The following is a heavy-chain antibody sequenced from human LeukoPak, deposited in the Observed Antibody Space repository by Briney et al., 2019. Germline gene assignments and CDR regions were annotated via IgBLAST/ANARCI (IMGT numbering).Heavy chain of an antibody. J-gene: IGHJ4*02. V-gene: IGHV3-7*01. CDR1: GFTFSDVW. D-gene: IGHD4-11*01. CDR3: ARDSYRSLDY. Sequence: GGSLKLSCAASGFTFSDVWMSWVRQAPGKGLEWVASINQDGRGIYYVDSVKGRFSISRDNTNNLLYLQMNSLRAEDTAMYFCARDSYRSLDYWGRGTLVTVSS. CDR2: INQDGRGI.